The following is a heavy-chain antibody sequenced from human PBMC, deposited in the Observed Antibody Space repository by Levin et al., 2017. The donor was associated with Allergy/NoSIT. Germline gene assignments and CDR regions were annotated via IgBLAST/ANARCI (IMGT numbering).Heavy chain of an antibody. D-gene: IGHD3-22*01. J-gene: IGHJ3*02. CDR2: ISSSSSYT. Sequence: PGGSLRLSCAASGFTFSDYYMSWIRQAPGKGLEWVSYISSSSSYTNYADSVKGRFTISRDNAKNSLYLQMNSLRAEDTAVYYCVRGDDSSGYYYNDAFDIWGQGTMVTVSS. CDR1: GFTFSDYY. V-gene: IGHV3-11*03. CDR3: VRGDDSSGYYYNDAFDI.